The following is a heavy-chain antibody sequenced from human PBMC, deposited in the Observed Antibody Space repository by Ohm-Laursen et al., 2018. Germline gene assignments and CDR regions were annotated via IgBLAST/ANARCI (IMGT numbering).Heavy chain of an antibody. J-gene: IGHJ6*02. CDR3: AKLPHEEYYYGMDV. Sequence: SLRLSCTASGFTFSDYYMSWIRQAPGKGLEWFSYIDGSGNTINYADSVKGRFTISRDNSKNTLYLQMNSLRAEDTAVYYCAKLPHEEYYYGMDVWGQGTTVTVSS. V-gene: IGHV3-11*04. CDR1: GFTFSDYY. CDR2: IDGSGNTI. D-gene: IGHD1-1*01.